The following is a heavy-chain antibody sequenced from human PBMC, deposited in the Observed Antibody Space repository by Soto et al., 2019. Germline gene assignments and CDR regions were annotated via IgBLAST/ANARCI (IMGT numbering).Heavy chain of an antibody. Sequence: QLQLQESGPRLVKPSETLSLTCTVSGGPIASSTHHWGWVRQPSGKGLEWIGSIYYSGTTYYNPSLKSRVSISVDTSKNQFSLKLSSVTAADTAVFYCTRLFHWTYYYGSGSYYFDYWGQGTLVTVSS. V-gene: IGHV4-39*01. J-gene: IGHJ4*02. D-gene: IGHD3-10*01. CDR1: GGPIASSTHH. CDR3: TRLFHWTYYYGSGSYYFDY. CDR2: IYYSGTT.